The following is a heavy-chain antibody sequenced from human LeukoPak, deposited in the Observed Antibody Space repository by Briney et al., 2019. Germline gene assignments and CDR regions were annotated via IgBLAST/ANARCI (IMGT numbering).Heavy chain of an antibody. J-gene: IGHJ3*02. CDR2: ISYRGDT. CDR3: ASPRKVDDAFDI. V-gene: IGHV4-38-2*02. CDR1: GYSISSGHY. Sequence: SETLSLTCNVSGYSISSGHYWAWIRQPPGKGLEWIGSISYRGDTYYNPSLKSRVTMSVDSSKSQLSLKLSSVTAADTAVYYCASPRKVDDAFDIWGQGTMVTVSS.